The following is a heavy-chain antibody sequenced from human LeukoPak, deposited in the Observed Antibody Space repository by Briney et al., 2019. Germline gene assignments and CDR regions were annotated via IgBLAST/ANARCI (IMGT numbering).Heavy chain of an antibody. V-gene: IGHV3-15*01. CDR2: IKSEGEGATT. Sequence: GGSLRLSCVSSGFTIGTAWMSWVRQAPGKGLEWLGHIKSEGEGATTDYAAPAKGRFAISRGDSKNMIYLQMSSLKIDDTAIYYCIAHFPYFYGFDVWGKGTTVTVSS. D-gene: IGHD3-3*02. CDR1: GFTIGTAW. J-gene: IGHJ6*04. CDR3: IAHFPYFYGFDV.